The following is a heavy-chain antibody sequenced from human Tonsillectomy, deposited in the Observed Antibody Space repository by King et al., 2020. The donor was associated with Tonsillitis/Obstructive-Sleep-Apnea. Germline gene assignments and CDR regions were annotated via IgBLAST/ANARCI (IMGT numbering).Heavy chain of an antibody. Sequence: QLVQSGVEVKKPGESLRISCKASGYSFTIYWINWVRQMPGKGLEWMGRIDPSDSYTNYSPSFQGHVTISADKSISTAYLQWSSLKASDTAMYYCASHVYTPMLRDDYWGQGTLVTVSS. CDR2: IDPSDSYT. V-gene: IGHV5-10-1*01. J-gene: IGHJ4*02. CDR3: ASHVYTPMLRDDY. D-gene: IGHD5-18*01. CDR1: GYSFTIYW.